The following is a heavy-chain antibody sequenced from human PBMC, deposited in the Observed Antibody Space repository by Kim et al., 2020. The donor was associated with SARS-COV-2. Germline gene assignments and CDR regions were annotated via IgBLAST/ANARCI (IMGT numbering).Heavy chain of an antibody. J-gene: IGHJ4*01. V-gene: IGHV3-33*01. D-gene: IGHD3-10*01. CDR1: GFTFSSYG. CDR2: IWYDGSSK. CDR3: ARGGTYVSGSYSPFDY. Sequence: GGSLRLSCTASGFTFSSYGMHWVRQAPGKGLEWVAVIWYDGSSKYYADSVKGRFTISRDNSKNTLYLQMNSLRAEDTAVYYCARGGTYVSGSYSPFDYWG.